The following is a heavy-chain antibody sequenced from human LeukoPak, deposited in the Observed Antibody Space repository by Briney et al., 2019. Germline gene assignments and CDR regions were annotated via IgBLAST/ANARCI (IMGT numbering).Heavy chain of an antibody. CDR3: AKGLRPVIASRSNYFDY. D-gene: IGHD2/OR15-2a*01. V-gene: IGHV3-53*01. Sequence: GGSLRLFCAASGFTVSSEYLSWVRQAPGKGLEWVSVIYSGGRRYYADSEKGRFTISRDNSKNTLYLKMNSLRTDDTAVYYCAKGLRPVIASRSNYFDYWGQGALVTVSS. CDR2: IYSGGRR. J-gene: IGHJ4*02. CDR1: GFTVSSEY.